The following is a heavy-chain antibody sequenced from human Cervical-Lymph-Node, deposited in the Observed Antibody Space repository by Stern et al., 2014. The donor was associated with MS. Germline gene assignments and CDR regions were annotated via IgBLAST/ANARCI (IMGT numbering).Heavy chain of an antibody. Sequence: QVQLGQSGAEVKKPGASVKVSCTASGYTFTDYAISWVRQAPGQGLEWMAWISAYNGDTNFAQEVQGRVSLTTDTATSTAYMELRSLRSDDTAVYYCAVLSVDADFDYWGREPWSPSPQ. CDR3: AVLSVDADFDY. CDR2: ISAYNGDT. J-gene: IGHJ4*02. D-gene: IGHD5-18*01. V-gene: IGHV1-18*01. CDR1: GYTFTDYA.